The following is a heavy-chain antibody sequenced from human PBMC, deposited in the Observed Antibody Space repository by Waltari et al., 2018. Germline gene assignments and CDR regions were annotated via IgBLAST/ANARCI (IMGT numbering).Heavy chain of an antibody. CDR1: GFNFDPYW. J-gene: IGHJ4*02. D-gene: IGHD2-2*01. V-gene: IGHV3-7*01. CDR2: IKQDGSEK. Sequence: EVRLVESGGGLAQPGGSLRLSCAGSGFNFDPYWMSWVRQAPGKGLEWVANIKQDGSEKHYVDSVKGRLTISRDNAKNSLDLQMHSLTAEDTAVYFCARGRRGYCSSASCSANFFDYWGQGTLVTVSS. CDR3: ARGRRGYCSSASCSANFFDY.